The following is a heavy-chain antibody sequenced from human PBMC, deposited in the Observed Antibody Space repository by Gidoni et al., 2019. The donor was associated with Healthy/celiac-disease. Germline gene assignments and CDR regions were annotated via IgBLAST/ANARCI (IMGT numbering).Heavy chain of an antibody. CDR1: GYSFTSYW. D-gene: IGHD3-22*01. J-gene: IGHJ4*02. CDR2: IYPGDSDT. Sequence: EVQLVQSGAEVKKPGESLKISWKGSGYSFTSYWIGWVRQMPGKGLEWMGIIYPGDSDTRYSPSFQGQVTISADKSISTAYLQWSSLKASDTAMYYCASSQGHYYDSSGYLLDYWGQGTLVTVSS. V-gene: IGHV5-51*01. CDR3: ASSQGHYYDSSGYLLDY.